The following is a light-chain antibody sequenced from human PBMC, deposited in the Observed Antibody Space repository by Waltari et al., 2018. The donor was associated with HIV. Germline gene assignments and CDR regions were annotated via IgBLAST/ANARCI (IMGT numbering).Light chain of an antibody. CDR3: NSRDSSGHWF. V-gene: IGLV3-19*01. Sequence: SSELAQDPAVSVALGQTVRITCQGDSVRSYYASWYQQKPGQAPVLVVYGENKRPSGIPDRVPGSSSGNTASLTIAGAQAEDAADYYCNSRDSSGHWFFGGGTKVTVL. J-gene: IGLJ3*02. CDR1: SVRSYY. CDR2: GEN.